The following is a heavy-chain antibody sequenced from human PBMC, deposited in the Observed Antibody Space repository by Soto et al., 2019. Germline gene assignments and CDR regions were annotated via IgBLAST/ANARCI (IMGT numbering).Heavy chain of an antibody. J-gene: IGHJ3*02. CDR3: ARAEGYSSSSIPLGAFDI. D-gene: IGHD6-6*01. CDR2: IIPIFGTA. Sequence: GASVKVSCKASGGTFSSYAISWVRQAPGQGLEWMGGIIPIFGTANYAQKFQGRVTITADESTSTAYMELSSLRSEDTAVYYCARAEGYSSSSIPLGAFDIWGQRTMVTVSS. V-gene: IGHV1-69*13. CDR1: GGTFSSYA.